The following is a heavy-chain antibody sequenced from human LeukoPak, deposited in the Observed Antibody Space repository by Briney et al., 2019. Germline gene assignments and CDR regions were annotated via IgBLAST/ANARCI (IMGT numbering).Heavy chain of an antibody. D-gene: IGHD2-2*01. CDR1: GGSISSGDYY. Sequence: SQTLSLTCTVSGGSISSGDYYWSWIRQPPGKGLEWIGYIYYSGSTYYNPSLESRVTISVDTSKNQFSLKLSSVTAADTAVYYCARSIVVVPAAIDYWGQGTLVTVSS. J-gene: IGHJ4*02. CDR2: IYYSGST. V-gene: IGHV4-30-4*01. CDR3: ARSIVVVPAAIDY.